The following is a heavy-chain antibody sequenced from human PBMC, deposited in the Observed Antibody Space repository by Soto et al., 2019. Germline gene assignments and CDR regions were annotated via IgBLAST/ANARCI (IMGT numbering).Heavy chain of an antibody. J-gene: IGHJ5*02. CDR1: GGSISSYY. CDR3: ARLAADGRFDP. Sequence: SETLSLTCTVSGGSISSYYWSWIRQPPGKGLEWIGYIYYSGSTNYNPSLKSRVTISVDTSKNQFSLKLSSVTAADTAVYYCARLAADGRFDPWGQGTRVTVSS. CDR2: IYYSGST. V-gene: IGHV4-59*01. D-gene: IGHD6-13*01.